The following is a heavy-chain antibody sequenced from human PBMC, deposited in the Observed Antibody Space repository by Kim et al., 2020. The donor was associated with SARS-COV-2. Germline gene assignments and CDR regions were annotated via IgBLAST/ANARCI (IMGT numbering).Heavy chain of an antibody. V-gene: IGHV3-23*01. CDR1: GFTFSSYA. CDR3: AKRIAVTGLNYDY. D-gene: IGHD6-19*01. Sequence: GGSLRLSCAASGFTFSSYAMSWVRQAPGKGLEWVSHISGSGDYTYYADSVKGRFTISRDNSKNTLYLQMNSLRAEDTAVYYCAKRIAVTGLNYDYWGQGILVTVSS. CDR2: ISGSGDYT. J-gene: IGHJ4*02.